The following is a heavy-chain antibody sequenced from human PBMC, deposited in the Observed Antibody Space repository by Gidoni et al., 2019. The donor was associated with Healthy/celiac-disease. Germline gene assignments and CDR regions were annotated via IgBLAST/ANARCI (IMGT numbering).Heavy chain of an antibody. J-gene: IGHJ4*02. CDR2: IYYSGST. Sequence: QLQLQESGPGLVKPSETLSLTCTVSGGSISSSSYYWGWIRQPPGKGLEWIGSIYYSGSTYYNPSLKSRVTISVDTSKNQFSLKLSSVTAADTAVYYCARLGTDYDILTGYSNFDYWGQGTLVTVSS. V-gene: IGHV4-39*01. D-gene: IGHD3-9*01. CDR1: GGSISSSSYY. CDR3: ARLGTDYDILTGYSNFDY.